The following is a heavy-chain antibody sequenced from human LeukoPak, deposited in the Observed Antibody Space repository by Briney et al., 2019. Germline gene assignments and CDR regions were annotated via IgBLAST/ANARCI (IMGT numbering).Heavy chain of an antibody. D-gene: IGHD3-10*01. CDR3: AALWFGELTDAFDI. V-gene: IGHV1-58*01. CDR2: XVVGSGNT. Sequence: GTSVKVSCKASGFTFTSSAVQGVRQARGQRLEXXXXXVVGSGNTNYAQKFKERVTITRDMSTSTAYMELSSLRSEDTAVYYYAALWFGELTDAFDIWGQGTMVTVSS. J-gene: IGHJ3*02. CDR1: GFTFTSSA.